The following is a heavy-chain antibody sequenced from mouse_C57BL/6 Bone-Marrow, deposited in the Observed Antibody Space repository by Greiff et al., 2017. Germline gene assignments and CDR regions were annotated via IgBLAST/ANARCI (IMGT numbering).Heavy chain of an antibody. D-gene: IGHD2-4*01. CDR2: IYPGDGDT. J-gene: IGHJ2*01. V-gene: IGHV1-82*01. Sequence: QVQLQQSGPELVKPGASVKISCKASGYAFSSSWMNWVKQRPGKGLEWIGRIYPGDGDTNYNGKFKGKATLTADKSSSTAYMQLSSLTSGDSAVFFCARLGDYEGGVDYWGQCTTLTVSS. CDR3: ARLGDYEGGVDY. CDR1: GYAFSSSW.